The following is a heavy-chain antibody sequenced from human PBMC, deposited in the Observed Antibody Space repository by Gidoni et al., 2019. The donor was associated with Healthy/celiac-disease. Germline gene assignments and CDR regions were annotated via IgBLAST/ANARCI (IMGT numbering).Heavy chain of an antibody. D-gene: IGHD5-18*01. Sequence: QVQLVESGGGLVQPVGSCRLLFAASGFTFSDYYMGWIRQAPGKGLVWVSYISSSGSTIYYADSVKGRFTISRDNAKNSLYLEMNSLRAEDTAVYYCARDGYSYGYDVDAFDIWGQGTMVTVSS. CDR3: ARDGYSYGYDVDAFDI. CDR2: ISSSGSTI. CDR1: GFTFSDYY. V-gene: IGHV3-11*01. J-gene: IGHJ3*02.